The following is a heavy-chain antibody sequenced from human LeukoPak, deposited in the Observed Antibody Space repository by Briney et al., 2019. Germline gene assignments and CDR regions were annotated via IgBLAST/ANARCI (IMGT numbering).Heavy chain of an antibody. Sequence: PGGSLRLSCAASGFTFSNYNMNWVRQAPGKGLEWVSSITSSSTYRYYADSVKGRFTISRDNAKNSLYLQMNSLRAEDTAVYYCARERDSSGYYLFDYWGQGTLVTVSS. V-gene: IGHV3-21*01. D-gene: IGHD3-22*01. CDR1: GFTFSNYN. J-gene: IGHJ4*02. CDR3: ARERDSSGYYLFDY. CDR2: ITSSSTYR.